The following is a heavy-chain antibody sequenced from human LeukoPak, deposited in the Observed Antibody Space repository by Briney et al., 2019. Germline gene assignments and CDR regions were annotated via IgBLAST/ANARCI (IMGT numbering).Heavy chain of an antibody. CDR2: IYYSGST. J-gene: IGHJ4*02. V-gene: IGHV4-59*01. Sequence: KSSETLSLTCTVSGDSISNYYWSWIRQPPGKGLEWIGYIYYSGSTNYNPSLKSRATISVDTSKNQFSLKLSSVTAADTAVYFCARDLRYCSDGDCYHRFDYWGQGTLVTVSS. D-gene: IGHD2-15*01. CDR3: ARDLRYCSDGDCYHRFDY. CDR1: GDSISNYY.